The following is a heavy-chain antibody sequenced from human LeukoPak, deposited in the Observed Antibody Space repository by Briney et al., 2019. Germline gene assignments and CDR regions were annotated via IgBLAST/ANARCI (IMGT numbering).Heavy chain of an antibody. CDR3: ARSGNSFDY. V-gene: IGHV4-59*08. Sequence: SETLSLTCTVSGGSICSYYWSWIRQPPGKGLEWIGSMSYSGSTNSNPSLKSRVTISVDTSKNQFSLKLSSVTAADTAVYYCARSGNSFDYWGQGTLVTVSS. CDR1: GGSICSYY. J-gene: IGHJ4*02. CDR2: MSYSGST. D-gene: IGHD3-10*01.